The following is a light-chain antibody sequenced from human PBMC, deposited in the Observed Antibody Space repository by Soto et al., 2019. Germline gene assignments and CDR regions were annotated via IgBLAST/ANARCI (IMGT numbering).Light chain of an antibody. CDR1: RSISNY. J-gene: IGKJ5*01. CDR2: GAS. CDR3: QQYNSYPIT. Sequence: DIQMTQSPSSLSASVGDAVSLTCRASRSISNYLNWYQQKPGRAPKLLISGASSLQRGVPSRFSGSGSGTTFTLTITSLQPDDFATYYCQQYNSYPITFGQGTRLEMK. V-gene: IGKV1-39*01.